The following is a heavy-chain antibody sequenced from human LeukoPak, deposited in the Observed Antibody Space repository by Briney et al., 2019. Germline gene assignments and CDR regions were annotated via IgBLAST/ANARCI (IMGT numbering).Heavy chain of an antibody. V-gene: IGHV5-10-1*01. CDR3: ARDSQIAVAANY. Sequence: EESLKISCNGSGYIFTSYWICCVLQMPSKPLQWMGRVDTSASYTNYSPSFQGHVTLSADKSISTAYLQWSSLKASDTAMYYCARDSQIAVAANYWGQGTLVTVSS. CDR1: GYIFTSYW. J-gene: IGHJ4*02. D-gene: IGHD6-19*01. CDR2: VDTSASYT.